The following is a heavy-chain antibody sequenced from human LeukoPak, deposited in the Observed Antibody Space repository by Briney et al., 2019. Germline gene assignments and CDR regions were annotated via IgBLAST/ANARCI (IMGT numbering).Heavy chain of an antibody. J-gene: IGHJ5*02. D-gene: IGHD3-10*01. Sequence: ASVKVSCKASGGTFSSYAISWVRQAPGQGLEWMGWMNPNTGNTGYAQKFQGRVTITRNTSINTAYMELSGLRSEDTAMYYCTRGSGMVRAGWDWFDPWGQGTLVTVSS. CDR2: MNPNTGNT. CDR3: TRGSGMVRAGWDWFDP. CDR1: GGTFSSYA. V-gene: IGHV1-8*03.